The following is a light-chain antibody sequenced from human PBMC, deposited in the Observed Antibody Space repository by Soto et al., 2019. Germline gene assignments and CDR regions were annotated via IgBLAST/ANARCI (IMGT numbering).Light chain of an antibody. Sequence: EIVLTQSPGTLSLSPGERATLSCRASQSVSSNYLAWYQQKAGQAPRLLIYGSSSRATGIPDRFSGSGSGTDFTLAISRLEPEDFAVYFCQQYGSSPGLFSFGSGSKVDFK. J-gene: IGKJ3*01. CDR2: GSS. V-gene: IGKV3-20*01. CDR1: QSVSSNY. CDR3: QQYGSSPGLFS.